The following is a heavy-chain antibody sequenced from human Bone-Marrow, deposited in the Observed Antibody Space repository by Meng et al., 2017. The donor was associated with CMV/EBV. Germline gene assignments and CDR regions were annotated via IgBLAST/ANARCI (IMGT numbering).Heavy chain of an antibody. V-gene: IGHV3-20*04. CDR1: GFTFDDYG. CDR3: ARDRGAGSYYNGYYYGVDV. Sequence: GESLKISCAASGFTFDDYGMSWVRQAPGKGLEWVSGINWNGGSTGYADSVKGRFTISRDNAKNSLYLQMNSLRAEDTALYYCARDRGAGSYYNGYYYGVDVWGQGTTVTVSS. D-gene: IGHD3-10*01. J-gene: IGHJ6*02. CDR2: INWNGGST.